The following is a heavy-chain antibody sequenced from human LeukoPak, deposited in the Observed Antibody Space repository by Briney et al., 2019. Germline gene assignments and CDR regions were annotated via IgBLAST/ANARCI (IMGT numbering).Heavy chain of an antibody. Sequence: PSKTLSLTCSVSGGSLSNYYWNWIRQPPGKGLEWIGQIYYSGGTKYNPSLQSRVTISVDTSKTQFSLKLSSVTAADTAVYYCARDPEFDGGHGFDHWGQGTLVTVSS. D-gene: IGHD4-23*01. V-gene: IGHV4-59*01. J-gene: IGHJ4*02. CDR2: IYYSGGT. CDR1: GGSLSNYY. CDR3: ARDPEFDGGHGFDH.